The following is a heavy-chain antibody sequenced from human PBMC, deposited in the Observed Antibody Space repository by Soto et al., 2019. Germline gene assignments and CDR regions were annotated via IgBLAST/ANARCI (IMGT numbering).Heavy chain of an antibody. Sequence: VGSLRLSCVASGFIFSTYEINWVRQAPGKGLEWVSYISTSGTIYYADSVKGRFTISRDNAKNSLYLQMNSLRAEDTAVYYCARQLVAGHYFDYWGQGTLVTVSS. D-gene: IGHD2-21*01. CDR2: ISTSGTI. V-gene: IGHV3-48*03. CDR1: GFIFSTYE. J-gene: IGHJ4*02. CDR3: ARQLVAGHYFDY.